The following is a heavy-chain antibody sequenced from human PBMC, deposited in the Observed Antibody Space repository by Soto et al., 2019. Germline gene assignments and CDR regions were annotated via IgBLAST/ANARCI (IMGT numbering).Heavy chain of an antibody. Sequence: QVQLQQWGAGLLKPSETLSLTCAVYGGSFSGYYWSWIRQPPGKGLEWIGEINHSGSTNYNPSLMSRVTISVVTSKIQFSLMLSSVPAADRAVYYCARSLLSFGFDYWGQGTLVTVSS. CDR3: ARSLLSFGFDY. CDR2: INHSGST. D-gene: IGHD3-10*01. J-gene: IGHJ4*02. CDR1: GGSFSGYY. V-gene: IGHV4-34*01.